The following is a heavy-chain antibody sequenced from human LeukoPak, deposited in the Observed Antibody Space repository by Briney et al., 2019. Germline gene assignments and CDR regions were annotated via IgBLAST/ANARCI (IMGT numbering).Heavy chain of an antibody. Sequence: PSETLYLTCTVSGGSISSTTYYWGWVRQPPGKGLEWIGSIYNSGSAYYNPSLNSRITISVDTSKNHFSLKLTSVTAADTAVYYCARHDPPRWPYYFDYWGRGTLVTVSS. D-gene: IGHD4-23*01. CDR1: GGSISSTTYY. J-gene: IGHJ4*02. V-gene: IGHV4-39*01. CDR2: IYNSGSA. CDR3: ARHDPPRWPYYFDY.